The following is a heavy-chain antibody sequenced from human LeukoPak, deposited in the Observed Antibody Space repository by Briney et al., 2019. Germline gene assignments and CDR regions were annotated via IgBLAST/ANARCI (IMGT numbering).Heavy chain of an antibody. CDR1: GLTFSNYA. J-gene: IGHJ4*02. V-gene: IGHV3-23*01. D-gene: IGHD3-3*02. Sequence: GGSLRLSCAASGLTFSNYAMTWVRQAPGKGLEWVSTISGGGAGTYYADSVKGRFTIFRDNSKNTLYLQMNSLRAEDTAVYYCAKAPFMGGEDYWGQGTLVTVSS. CDR3: AKAPFMGGEDY. CDR2: ISGGGAGT.